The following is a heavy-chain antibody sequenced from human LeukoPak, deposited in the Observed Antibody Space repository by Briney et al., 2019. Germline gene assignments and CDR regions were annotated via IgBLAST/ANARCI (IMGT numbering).Heavy chain of an antibody. D-gene: IGHD4-17*01. J-gene: IGHJ5*02. V-gene: IGHV4-31*03. CDR2: IYYSGST. CDR3: AKEGRDGDYAWFDP. CDR1: GGSISSSSYY. Sequence: SETLSLTCTVSGGSISSSSYYWGWIRQPPGKGLEWIGYIYYSGSTYYNPSLKSRVTISVDTSKNQFSLKLSSVTAADTAVYYGAKEGRDGDYAWFDPGGQGTLVTVS.